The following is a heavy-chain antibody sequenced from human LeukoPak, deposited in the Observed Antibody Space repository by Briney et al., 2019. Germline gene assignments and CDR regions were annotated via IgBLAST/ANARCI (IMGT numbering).Heavy chain of an antibody. Sequence: SETLSLTCNVSGASVSSGSYYWSWIRQPPGKGLEWIGYIYYSGSTNYNPSLKSRVTISVDTSKNQFSLKLSSVTAADTAVYFCARAEYSSSPPDYWGQGTLVTVSS. CDR3: ARAEYSSSPPDY. J-gene: IGHJ4*02. V-gene: IGHV4-61*01. CDR1: GASVSSGSYY. D-gene: IGHD6-6*01. CDR2: IYYSGST.